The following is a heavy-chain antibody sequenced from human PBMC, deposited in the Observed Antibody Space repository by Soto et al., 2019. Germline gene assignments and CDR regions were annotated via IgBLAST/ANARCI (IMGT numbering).Heavy chain of an antibody. J-gene: IGHJ6*02. CDR3: ASKRVYAGAPEYYYYYGMDV. D-gene: IGHD2-8*01. CDR1: GYTFTSYY. CDR2: IIPIFGTA. Sequence: SVKVSCTASGYTFTSYYMHWVRQAPGQGLEWMGRIIPIFGTANYAQKFQGRVTITADESTSTAYMELSSLRSEDTAVYYCASKRVYAGAPEYYYYYGMDVWGQGTTVTVSS. V-gene: IGHV1-69*13.